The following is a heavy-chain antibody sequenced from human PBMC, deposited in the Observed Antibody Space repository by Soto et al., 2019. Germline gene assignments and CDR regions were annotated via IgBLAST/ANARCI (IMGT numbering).Heavy chain of an antibody. J-gene: IGHJ5*01. CDR3: ARSDGYNFNWLDS. Sequence: QVQLVQSGAEVKTPGASVKVSCKASGYTFATYDINWVRQAPGQGLEWMGWMNPNSDNTGYAQKFQGRLTMTRDTALSVAHMELSSLRNEDTAVYSCARSDGYNFNWLDSWGQGTLVTVSA. V-gene: IGHV1-8*01. CDR1: GYTFATYD. CDR2: MNPNSDNT. D-gene: IGHD2-21*01.